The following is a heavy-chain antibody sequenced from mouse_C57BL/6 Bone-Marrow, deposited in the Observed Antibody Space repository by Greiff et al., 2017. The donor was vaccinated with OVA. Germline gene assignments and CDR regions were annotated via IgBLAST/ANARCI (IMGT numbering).Heavy chain of an antibody. J-gene: IGHJ3*01. D-gene: IGHD1-1*02. CDR2: SRNKANDYTT. CDR1: GFTFSDFY. Sequence: EVQLVESGGGLVQSGRSLRLSCAPSGFTFSDFYMEWVRQAPGKGLEWIAASRNKANDYTTEYSASVKGRFIVSRDTSQSILYLQMNALRAEDTAIYYCARDAYGAWFAYWGQGTLVTVSA. V-gene: IGHV7-1*01. CDR3: ARDAYGAWFAY.